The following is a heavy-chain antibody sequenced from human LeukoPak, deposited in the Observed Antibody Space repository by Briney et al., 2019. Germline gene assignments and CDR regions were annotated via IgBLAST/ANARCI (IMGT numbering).Heavy chain of an antibody. CDR1: GFTFDDYA. CDR3: AKSRSLRGIAVAGNLNYFDY. Sequence: GGSLRLSCAASGFTFDDYAMHWVRQAPGKGLEWVSGISWNGGSIGYADSVKGRFTISRDNAKNSLYLQMNSPRAEDMALYYCAKSRSLRGIAVAGNLNYFDYWGQGTLVTVSS. J-gene: IGHJ4*02. V-gene: IGHV3-9*03. CDR2: ISWNGGSI. D-gene: IGHD6-19*01.